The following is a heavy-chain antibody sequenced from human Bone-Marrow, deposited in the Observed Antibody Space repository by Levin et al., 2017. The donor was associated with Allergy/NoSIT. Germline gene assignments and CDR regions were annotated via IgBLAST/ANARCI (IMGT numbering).Heavy chain of an antibody. J-gene: IGHJ4*02. CDR2: IASYGDER. CDR3: AASYYVDTSGFDY. CDR1: GFTFRSYS. D-gene: IGHD3-22*01. V-gene: IGHV3-23*01. Sequence: GESLKISCATSGFTFRSYSMSWVRQAPGKGLEWVAGIASYGDERYYADSVKGRFTISRDVSESTLFLQMAILTAEDTALYYCAASYYVDTSGFDYWGQGTQVKVSS.